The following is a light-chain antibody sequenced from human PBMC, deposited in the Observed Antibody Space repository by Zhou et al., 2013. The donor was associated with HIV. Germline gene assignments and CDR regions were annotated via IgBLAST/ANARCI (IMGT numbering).Light chain of an antibody. CDR2: NAD. V-gene: IGKV3-15*01. Sequence: EIVMTQSPATLSVSPGERATLSCRASQSISIHLAWYQQKFGQAPRLLVYNADTRATGIPARFSGSGSGTEFTLTISSLQSEDFAVYYCQQYNDWYTFGQGTKLEIK. J-gene: IGKJ2*01. CDR1: QSISIH. CDR3: QQYNDWYT.